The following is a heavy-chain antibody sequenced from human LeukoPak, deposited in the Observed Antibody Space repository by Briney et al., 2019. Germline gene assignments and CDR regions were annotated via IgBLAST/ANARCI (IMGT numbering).Heavy chain of an antibody. CDR1: GGTFSSYA. CDR3: ASQIVIPSAAHYYYYYYMDV. J-gene: IGHJ6*03. V-gene: IGHV1-69*13. D-gene: IGHD2-2*01. CDR2: IIPIFGTA. Sequence: SVKVSCKASGGTFSSYAISWVRQAPGQGLEWMGGIIPIFGTANYAQKFQGRVTITADESTSTAYMELSSLRSEDRAVYYCASQIVIPSAAHYYYYYYMDVWGKGTTVTVSS.